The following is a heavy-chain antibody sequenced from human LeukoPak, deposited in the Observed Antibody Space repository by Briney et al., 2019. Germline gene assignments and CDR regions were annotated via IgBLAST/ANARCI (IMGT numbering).Heavy chain of an antibody. J-gene: IGHJ6*03. CDR1: GFTFSNFE. V-gene: IGHV3-48*03. CDR2: IDFLGTTI. Sequence: PGGSLRLSCAAPGFTFSNFEMNWVRQAPGKGLEWVSYIDFLGTTIYYADSVKGRFTISRDNARNSLSLQMISLRAEDTGVYYCARGFGVAYYYYSMDVWGKGTTVTISS. D-gene: IGHD3-3*01. CDR3: ARGFGVAYYYYSMDV.